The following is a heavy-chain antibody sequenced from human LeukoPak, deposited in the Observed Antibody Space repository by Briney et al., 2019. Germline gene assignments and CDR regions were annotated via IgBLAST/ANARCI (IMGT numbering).Heavy chain of an antibody. CDR2: INPNSGGT. CDR3: ARVLMVGATIQHFDY. V-gene: IGHV1-2*02. Sequence: GASVKVSCKASGYTFSDYYMHWVRQAPGQGLEWMGWINPNSGGTNYAQKFQGRVTMTRDTSISTAYMELSRLRSDDTAVYYCARVLMVGATIQHFDYWGQGTLVTVSS. J-gene: IGHJ4*02. D-gene: IGHD1-26*01. CDR1: GYTFSDYY.